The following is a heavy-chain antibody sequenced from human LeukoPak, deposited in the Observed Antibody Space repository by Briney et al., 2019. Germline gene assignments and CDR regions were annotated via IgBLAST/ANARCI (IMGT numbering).Heavy chain of an antibody. J-gene: IGHJ4*02. CDR1: GYTFTGYY. Sequence: GASVKVSCKASGYTFTGYYMHWVRQAPGQGLEWMGWINPNSGGTNYAQKFQGRVTMTRDTSISTAYMELSRLRSDDTAVYYCARPAQDIVVVPALILWGQGTLVTVSS. CDR3: ARPAQDIVVVPALIL. CDR2: INPNSGGT. D-gene: IGHD2-2*01. V-gene: IGHV1-2*02.